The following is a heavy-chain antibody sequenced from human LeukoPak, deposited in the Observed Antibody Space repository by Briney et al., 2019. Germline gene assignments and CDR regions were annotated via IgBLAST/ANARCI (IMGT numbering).Heavy chain of an antibody. V-gene: IGHV3-30*02. D-gene: IGHD6-19*01. J-gene: IGHJ4*02. CDR1: GFTFSSYA. CDR2: IRYDGSNK. CDR3: AKARVQWLDYFDY. Sequence: PGGSLGLSCAASGFTFSSYAMSWVRQAPGKGLEWVAFIRYDGSNKYYADSVKGRFTISRDNSKNTLYLQMNSLRAEDTAVYYCAKARVQWLDYFDYWGQGTLVTVSS.